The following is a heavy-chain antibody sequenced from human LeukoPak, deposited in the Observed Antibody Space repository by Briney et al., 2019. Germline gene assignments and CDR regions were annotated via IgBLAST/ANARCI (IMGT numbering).Heavy chain of an antibody. J-gene: IGHJ4*02. Sequence: GGSLRLSCAASGFTFSIYAMHWVRQAPGKGLEWVAVISYDESTKYNTDSVKGRFTISRDNSKNTLYLQMNSLRDEDTALYYCAREHWFGELGTWGQGTLVSVSS. CDR1: GFTFSIYA. V-gene: IGHV3-30*04. CDR3: AREHWFGELGT. D-gene: IGHD3-10*01. CDR2: ISYDESTK.